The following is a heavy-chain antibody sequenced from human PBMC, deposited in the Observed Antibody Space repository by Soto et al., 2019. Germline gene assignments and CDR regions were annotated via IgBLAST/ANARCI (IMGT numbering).Heavy chain of an antibody. V-gene: IGHV4-34*01. D-gene: IGHD6-25*01. J-gene: IGHJ6*02. CDR3: ARGWQRNYYYYGMDV. Sequence: SETLSLTCAVYGGSFSGYYWSWIRQPPGKGLEWIGEINHSGSTNYNPSLKSRVTISVDTSKNQFSLKLSSVTAADTAVYYCARGWQRNYYYYGMDVWGQGXTVTVSS. CDR1: GGSFSGYY. CDR2: INHSGST.